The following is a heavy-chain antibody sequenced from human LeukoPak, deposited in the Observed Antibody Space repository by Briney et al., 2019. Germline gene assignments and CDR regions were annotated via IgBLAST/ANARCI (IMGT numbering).Heavy chain of an antibody. D-gene: IGHD4-23*01. CDR1: GFTFSADW. CDR3: TKLNARDASDF. J-gene: IGHJ3*01. CDR2: IRNQVDGGTA. V-gene: IGHV3-15*01. Sequence: GGSLRLSCAASGFTFSADWMSWVRQAPGKGLEWVGRIRNQVDGGTADYAAAVNGRIAISRDDSTNPLYLQMNSLKTEDTDVYYCTKLNARDASDFWGQGTMVTVSS.